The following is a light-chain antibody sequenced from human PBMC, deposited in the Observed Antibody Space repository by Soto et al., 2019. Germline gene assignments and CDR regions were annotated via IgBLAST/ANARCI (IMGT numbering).Light chain of an antibody. Sequence: QSVLTQPPSASGSPGQSVTISCTGTSSDVGFYNYVSWFQQHPGKAPKLIIYEVNKRPSGVPDRFSGSKSGNTASLTVSGLQAEDEADYYCSSYAGINNLIFGGGTKLPVL. J-gene: IGLJ2*01. CDR3: SSYAGINNLI. CDR2: EVN. V-gene: IGLV2-8*01. CDR1: SSDVGFYNY.